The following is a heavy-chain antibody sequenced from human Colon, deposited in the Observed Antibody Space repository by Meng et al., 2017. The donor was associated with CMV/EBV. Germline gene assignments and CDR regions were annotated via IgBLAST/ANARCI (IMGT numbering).Heavy chain of an antibody. V-gene: IGHV1-18*01. CDR1: GYSFTTYG. CDR3: ARASQSQRLHDY. Sequence: ASVKVSCKGSGYSFTTYGISWVRQAPGQGLEWLGWISTYNGNTNYAQKFQGRVTLTTDTSTSTAYMELRSLRSDDTAVYYCARASQSQRLHDYWGQGTLVTVSS. D-gene: IGHD6-25*01. CDR2: ISTYNGNT. J-gene: IGHJ4*02.